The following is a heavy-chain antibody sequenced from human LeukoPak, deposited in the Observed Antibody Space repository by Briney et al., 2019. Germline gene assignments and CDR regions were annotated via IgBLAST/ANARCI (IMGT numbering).Heavy chain of an antibody. D-gene: IGHD1-1*01. Sequence: GGSLSLSCAASGFTFSNAWMGWVRQAPGKGLEWVGLIKSKSRGGKTDYAAPVRGRFTISRDDSKNTVYLQLNSLRSDDTAVYYCTRDSAVLSNGIDYSGEGTLVTVSS. V-gene: IGHV3-15*01. CDR2: IKSKSRGGKT. J-gene: IGHJ4*02. CDR3: TRDSAVLSNGIDY. CDR1: GFTFSNAW.